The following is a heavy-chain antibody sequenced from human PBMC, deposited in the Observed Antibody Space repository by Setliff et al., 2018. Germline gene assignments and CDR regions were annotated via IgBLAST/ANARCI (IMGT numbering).Heavy chain of an antibody. D-gene: IGHD3-22*01. CDR3: AKYKHGYYDRSSYLFDY. Sequence: GGSLRLSCAASGFIFDDYTMHWVRQAPGKGLEWVSRISWDGGSTYYAESVMGRFTISRDNSKNSLYLQMNSLRTEDIALYYCAKYKHGYYDRSSYLFDYWGQGTLVKVSS. V-gene: IGHV3-43*01. CDR1: GFIFDDYT. J-gene: IGHJ4*02. CDR2: ISWDGGST.